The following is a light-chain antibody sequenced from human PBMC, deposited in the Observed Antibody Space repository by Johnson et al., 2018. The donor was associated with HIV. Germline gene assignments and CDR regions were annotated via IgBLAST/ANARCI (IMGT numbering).Light chain of an antibody. J-gene: IGLJ1*01. V-gene: IGLV1-51*02. CDR1: SSNIGNNF. Sequence: QSVLTQPPSVSAAPGQKVTISCSGSSSNIGNNFVSWYQQLPGTAPKLLIYESNKRPSGIPDRFSGSKSGTSATLGITGLQTGDEADYYCGTWDTRLSVLYVFGSGTKVTVL. CDR3: GTWDTRLSVLYV. CDR2: ESN.